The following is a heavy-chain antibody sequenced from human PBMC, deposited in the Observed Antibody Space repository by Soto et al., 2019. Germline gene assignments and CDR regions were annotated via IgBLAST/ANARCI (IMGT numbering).Heavy chain of an antibody. CDR2: TSYDGSNT. V-gene: IGHV3-33*05. J-gene: IGHJ4*02. Sequence: QVQLVESGGGVVQPGTSLRLSCVGSGFTFRSYVIHWVRQAPGKGLEWVALTSYDGSNTFYVDSVKGGFTISRHNSRNAVELQMASLTFEDTARYYCARWGTTGGLAVWGQGPLVTVSS. D-gene: IGHD3-16*01. CDR3: ARWGTTGGLAV. CDR1: GFTFRSYV.